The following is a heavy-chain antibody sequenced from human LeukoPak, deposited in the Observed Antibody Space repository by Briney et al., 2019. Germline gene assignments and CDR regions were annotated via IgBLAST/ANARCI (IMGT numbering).Heavy chain of an antibody. CDR1: GYTFTSYG. Sequence: GASVKVSCKASGYTFTSYGISWVRQAPGQGLEWMGWISAYNGNTNYAQKLQGRVTMTTDTSTSTAYMELRSLRSDDTAVCYCARSPVAAAGNRFYYYGMDVWGQGTTVTVSS. V-gene: IGHV1-18*01. CDR2: ISAYNGNT. CDR3: ARSPVAAAGNRFYYYGMDV. D-gene: IGHD6-13*01. J-gene: IGHJ6*02.